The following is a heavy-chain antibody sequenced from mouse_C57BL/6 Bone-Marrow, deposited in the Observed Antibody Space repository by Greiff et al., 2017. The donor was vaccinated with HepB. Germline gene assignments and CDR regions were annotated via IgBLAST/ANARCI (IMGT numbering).Heavy chain of an antibody. J-gene: IGHJ1*03. CDR2: IRLKSDNYAT. D-gene: IGHD2-1*01. V-gene: IGHV6-3*01. Sequence: EVMLVESGGGLVQPGGSMKLSCVASGFTFSNYWMNWVRQSPEKGLEWVAQIRLKSDNYATHYAESVKGRFTISRDDSKSSVYLQMNNLRAEDTGIYYCTAIYYGNYGWYFDVWGTGTTVTVSS. CDR3: TAIYYGNYGWYFDV. CDR1: GFTFSNYW.